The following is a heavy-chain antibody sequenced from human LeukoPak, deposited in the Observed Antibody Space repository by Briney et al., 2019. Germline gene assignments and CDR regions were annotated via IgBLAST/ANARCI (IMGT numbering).Heavy chain of an antibody. Sequence: PGGSLRLSCAASGFTFSSYGIYWVRQAPGKGLQWVAFIRYDGSNKYYADSVKGRFTISRDNSKNTLYLQMNSLRAEDTAVYYCAKGKDDSSGWYFFYWGQGTLVTVSS. D-gene: IGHD6-19*01. CDR3: AKGKDDSSGWYFFY. CDR2: IRYDGSNK. CDR1: GFTFSSYG. V-gene: IGHV3-30*02. J-gene: IGHJ4*02.